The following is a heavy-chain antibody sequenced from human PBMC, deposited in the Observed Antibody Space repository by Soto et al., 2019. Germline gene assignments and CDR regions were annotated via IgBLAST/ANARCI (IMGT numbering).Heavy chain of an antibody. J-gene: IGHJ5*02. CDR2: IKQDGSEK. D-gene: IGHD1-26*01. V-gene: IGHV3-7*05. CDR3: ARDRRVGARGVVWFDP. CDR1: GFTFSSYW. Sequence: GESLKISCAASGFTFSSYWMSWVRQAPGKGLEWVANIKQDGSEKYYVDSVKGRFTISRDNAKNSLYLQMNSLRAEDTAVYYCARDRRVGARGVVWFDPWGQGTLVTVSS.